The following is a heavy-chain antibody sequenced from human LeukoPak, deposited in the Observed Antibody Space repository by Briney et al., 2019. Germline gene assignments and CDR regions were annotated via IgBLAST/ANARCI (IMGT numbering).Heavy chain of an antibody. J-gene: IGHJ4*02. CDR2: INPSGGST. V-gene: IGHV1-46*01. CDR3: ARDYFQKLGIDY. D-gene: IGHD7-27*01. CDR1: GYTFTNYY. Sequence: ASVKVSCKASGYTFTNYYMQWVRQAPGQGLEWMGIINPSGGSTSYAQKFQGRVTMTRDTSTSTVYMELSSLRSEDTAVYYCARDYFQKLGIDYWGQGTLVTVSS.